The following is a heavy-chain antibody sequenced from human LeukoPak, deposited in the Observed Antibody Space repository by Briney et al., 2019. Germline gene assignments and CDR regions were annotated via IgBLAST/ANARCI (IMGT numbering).Heavy chain of an antibody. CDR1: GYSISSGYY. V-gene: IGHV4-38-2*02. Sequence: SETLSLTCTVSGYSISSGYYWGWIRQPPGKGLEWIGSIYHSGSTYYNPSLKSRVTISVDTSKNQFSLKLSSVTAADTAVYYCARAGGYSSGWYPPNPHPDNYFDYWGQGTLVTVSS. CDR2: IYHSGST. CDR3: ARAGGYSSGWYPPNPHPDNYFDY. D-gene: IGHD6-19*01. J-gene: IGHJ4*02.